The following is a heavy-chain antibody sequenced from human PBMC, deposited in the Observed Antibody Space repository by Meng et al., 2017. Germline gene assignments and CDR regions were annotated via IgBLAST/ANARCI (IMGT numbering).Heavy chain of an antibody. Sequence: GESLKISCAASGFTFSRYAMHWVRQAPGKGLEWVSYISSSGSTIYYADSVKGRFTISRDNAKNSLYLQMNSLRAEDTAVYYCAREGIAAAGTVDYWGQGTLVTVSS. V-gene: IGHV3-48*03. J-gene: IGHJ4*02. D-gene: IGHD6-13*01. CDR2: ISSSGSTI. CDR3: AREGIAAAGTVDY. CDR1: GFTFSRYA.